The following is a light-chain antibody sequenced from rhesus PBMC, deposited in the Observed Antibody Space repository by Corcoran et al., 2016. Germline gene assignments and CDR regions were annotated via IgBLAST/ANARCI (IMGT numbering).Light chain of an antibody. Sequence: QVILTQSPATLSLPPGERATLSCRASQSVSSYLAWYQKTPGKAPRLLIYVESSRATGIPERFSGRVSGTDFTLTIRSLEPEDVGVYNCDQHSSGWTFGKGTKVETK. J-gene: IGKJ1*01. CDR1: QSVSSY. CDR2: VES. CDR3: DQHSSGWT. V-gene: IGKV3-10*01.